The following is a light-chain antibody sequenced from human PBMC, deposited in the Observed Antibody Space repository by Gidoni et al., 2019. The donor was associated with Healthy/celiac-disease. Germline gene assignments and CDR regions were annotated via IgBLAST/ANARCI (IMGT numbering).Light chain of an antibody. CDR3: QQRSNWPLVT. CDR2: DAS. Sequence: EIVLTQSPATLSLSPGERATLSCRASQSVSSYLAWYQQKPGQAPRLLIYDASNRATGIPARFSGSGSGTDFTLTISSLGPEDFAVYYCQQRSNWPLVTVGQGTKVEIK. V-gene: IGKV3-11*01. CDR1: QSVSSY. J-gene: IGKJ1*01.